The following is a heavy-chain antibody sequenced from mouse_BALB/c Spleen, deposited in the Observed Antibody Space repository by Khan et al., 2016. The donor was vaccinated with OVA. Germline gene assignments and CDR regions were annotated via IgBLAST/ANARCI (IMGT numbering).Heavy chain of an antibody. CDR3: ASAGYGGFAY. CDR1: GFTFSDYY. CDR2: ISDGGSYT. D-gene: IGHD1-1*02. J-gene: IGHJ3*01. V-gene: IGHV5-4*02. Sequence: EVELVESGGGLVKPGGSLKLSCAASGFTFSDYYMYWVRQTPEKRLEWVATISDGGSYTYYPASVKGRFTISRDNAKNNLYLQMSSLKAEDTAMYSCASAGYGGFAYWGQGTLVTVSA.